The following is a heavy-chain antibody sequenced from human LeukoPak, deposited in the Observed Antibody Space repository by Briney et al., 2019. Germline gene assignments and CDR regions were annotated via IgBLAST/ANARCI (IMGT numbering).Heavy chain of an antibody. CDR3: ARTSLYYYYMDV. Sequence: SETLSLTCTVSGGSISSYYWSWIRQPPGKGLEWIGYIYYSGSTNYNPSLKSRVTISVDTSKNQFSLKLSSVTAADTAVYYCARTSLYYYYMDVWGKGTTVTVSS. J-gene: IGHJ6*03. CDR2: IYYSGST. V-gene: IGHV4-59*01. CDR1: GGSISSYY.